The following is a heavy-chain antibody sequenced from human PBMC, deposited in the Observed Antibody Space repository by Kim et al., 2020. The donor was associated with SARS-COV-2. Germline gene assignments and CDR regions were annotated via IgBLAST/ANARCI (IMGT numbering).Heavy chain of an antibody. Sequence: ASVKVSCKASGYAFSDYSIHWVRQAPGQGLEWMGWINPNTGDAHHPPKFQGWVTITRDTSISTAYMEVTSLKSDDTAVYYCARDLGGFDSSGYFCYWGQGTLVTVAS. CDR3: ARDLGGFDSSGYFCY. V-gene: IGHV1-2*04. CDR2: INPNTGDA. CDR1: GYAFSDYS. D-gene: IGHD6-25*01. J-gene: IGHJ4*02.